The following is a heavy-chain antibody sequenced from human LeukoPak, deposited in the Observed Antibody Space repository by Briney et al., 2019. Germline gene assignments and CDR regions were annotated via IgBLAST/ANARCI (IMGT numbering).Heavy chain of an antibody. J-gene: IGHJ4*02. D-gene: IGHD3-22*01. Sequence: GGPVRPSSAASGIKLSDYGISCVRQAPGKGLVWWVDIIDNGGRTSYADAVKGRFTISRDNPKNTLNLQMNSLRAEDTAVYFCSKRGVVIRVILVGFHKEAHYFDSWGQGALVTVSS. V-gene: IGHV3-23*01. CDR1: GIKLSDYG. CDR3: SKRGVVIRVILVGFHKEAHYFDS. CDR2: IIDNGGRT.